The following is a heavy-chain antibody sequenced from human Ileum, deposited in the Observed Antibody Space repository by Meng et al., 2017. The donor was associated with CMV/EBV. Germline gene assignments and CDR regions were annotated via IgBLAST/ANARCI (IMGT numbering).Heavy chain of an antibody. J-gene: IGHJ5*02. CDR2: MHHSGTT. V-gene: IGHV4-4*02. CDR1: GWSIDSSNW. CDR3: ARVAISPNLRGWFDP. Sequence: GWSIDSSNWWGWVRQPPGKGLEWIGEMHHSGTTTYNPSLRSRVTLSIDTSKNEFSLNLNSVTVADTAVYYCARVAISPNLRGWFDPWGQGTLVTVSS.